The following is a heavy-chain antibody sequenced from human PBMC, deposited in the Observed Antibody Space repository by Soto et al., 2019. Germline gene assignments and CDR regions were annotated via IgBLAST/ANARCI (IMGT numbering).Heavy chain of an antibody. CDR3: ARGGIAADNWFDP. D-gene: IGHD6-13*01. CDR1: GYTFNSCG. Sequence: GASVKVSCKASGYTFNSCGSTWVRQAPGQGLEWMGWISAYNGNTNYTQKLQGRVTMTTDTSTSTAYMELRSLRSDDTAVYYCARGGIAADNWFDPWGQGTLVTVSS. CDR2: ISAYNGNT. V-gene: IGHV1-18*01. J-gene: IGHJ5*02.